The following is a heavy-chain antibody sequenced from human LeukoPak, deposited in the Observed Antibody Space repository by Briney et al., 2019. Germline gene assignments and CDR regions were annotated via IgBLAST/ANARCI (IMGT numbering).Heavy chain of an antibody. V-gene: IGHV1-2*02. CDR1: GYTFTGYY. CDR3: ARDLSLYCSSTSCYRSPVYYYYMDV. D-gene: IGHD2-2*02. CDR2: MNPKSGGT. Sequence: GASVKVSCKASGYTFTGYYVHWVRQAPGQGLEWMGWMNPKSGGTNYAQKFQGRVTMTRDTSISTAYMELSRLRSDDTAVYYCARDLSLYCSSTSCYRSPVYYYYMDVWGKGTTVTISS. J-gene: IGHJ6*03.